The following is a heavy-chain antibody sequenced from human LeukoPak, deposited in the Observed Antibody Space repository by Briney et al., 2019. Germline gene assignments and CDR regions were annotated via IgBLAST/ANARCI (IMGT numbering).Heavy chain of an antibody. CDR1: GYTFTGYY. CDR2: INPNSGGT. Sequence: ASVKVSCKASGYTFTGYYMHWVRQAPGQGLEWMGWINPNSGGTNYAQKFQGRVTMTRDTSISTAYMELRRLRSDDTAVYYCARGSCSGGSCYSGVWFDPWGQGTLVTVSS. J-gene: IGHJ5*02. CDR3: ARGSCSGGSCYSGVWFDP. V-gene: IGHV1-2*02. D-gene: IGHD2-15*01.